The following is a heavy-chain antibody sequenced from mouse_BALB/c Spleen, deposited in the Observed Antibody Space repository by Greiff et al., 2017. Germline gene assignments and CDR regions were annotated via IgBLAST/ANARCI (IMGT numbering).Heavy chain of an antibody. CDR3: AREKYGNQIFAY. CDR2: IWAGGST. D-gene: IGHD2-10*02. Sequence: VQRVESGPGLVAPSQSLSITCTVSGFSLTSYGVHWVRQPPGKGLEWLGVIWAGGSTNYNSALMSRLSISKDNSKSQVFLKMNSLQTDDTAMYYCAREKYGNQIFAYWGQGTLVTVSA. J-gene: IGHJ3*01. V-gene: IGHV2-9*02. CDR1: GFSLTSYG.